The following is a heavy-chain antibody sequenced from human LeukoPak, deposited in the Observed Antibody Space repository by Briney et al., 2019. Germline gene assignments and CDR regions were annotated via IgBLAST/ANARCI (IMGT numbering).Heavy chain of an antibody. CDR3: ARHGDIVATPPDY. Sequence: GESLKISCKGSGYGFTSYWIGWVRQMPGKGLEWMGIIYPGDSDTRYSPSFQGQVTISADKSISTAYLQWSSLKASDTAMYYCARHGDIVATPPDYWGQGTLVTVSS. CDR1: GYGFTSYW. J-gene: IGHJ4*02. CDR2: IYPGDSDT. V-gene: IGHV5-51*01. D-gene: IGHD5-12*01.